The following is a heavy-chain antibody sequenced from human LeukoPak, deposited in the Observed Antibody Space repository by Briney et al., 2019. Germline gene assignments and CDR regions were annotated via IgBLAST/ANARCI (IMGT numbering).Heavy chain of an antibody. Sequence: SETLSLTCTVSGYSISSGYYWGWIRRPPGKGLEWIGSIYHSGSTYYTPSLKSRVTISVDTSKNHFSLKLSSVTAADTAVYYCARGPYSSSYFDYWGQGTLVTVSS. CDR2: IYHSGST. V-gene: IGHV4-38-2*02. CDR1: GYSISSGYY. J-gene: IGHJ4*02. CDR3: ARGPYSSSYFDY. D-gene: IGHD6-13*01.